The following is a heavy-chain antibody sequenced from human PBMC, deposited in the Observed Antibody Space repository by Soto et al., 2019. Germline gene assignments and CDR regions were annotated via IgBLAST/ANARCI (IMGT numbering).Heavy chain of an antibody. Sequence: GESLKISCKGSGYSFASYWIGWVRQMPGKGLEWMGIIYPGDSDTRYSPSFQGQVTISADKSISTAYLQWSSLKASDTAMYYCARHRSYDFWSGYYFHPSYYYYYMDVWGKGTTVTVSS. V-gene: IGHV5-51*01. J-gene: IGHJ6*03. D-gene: IGHD3-3*01. CDR1: GYSFASYW. CDR2: IYPGDSDT. CDR3: ARHRSYDFWSGYYFHPSYYYYYMDV.